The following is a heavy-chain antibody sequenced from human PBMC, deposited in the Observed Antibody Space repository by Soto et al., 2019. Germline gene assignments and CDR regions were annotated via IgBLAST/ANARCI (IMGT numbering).Heavy chain of an antibody. J-gene: IGHJ6*02. Sequence: QVQLVQSGAEVKKPGSSVKVSCKASGGTFSSYAISWVRQAPGQGLEWMGGIIPIFGTANYAQKFQGRVTITADESTSTAYMALSSLRSEDTAVYYCARTVFITIFGVVIPEPYYYYGMDVWGQGTTVTVSS. CDR1: GGTFSSYA. CDR2: IIPIFGTA. CDR3: ARTVFITIFGVVIPEPYYYYGMDV. V-gene: IGHV1-69*12. D-gene: IGHD3-3*01.